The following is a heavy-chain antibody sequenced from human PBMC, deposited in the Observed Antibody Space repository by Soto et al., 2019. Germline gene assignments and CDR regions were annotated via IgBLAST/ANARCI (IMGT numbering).Heavy chain of an antibody. D-gene: IGHD6-19*01. V-gene: IGHV4-59*01. J-gene: IGHJ5*02. CDR3: AYSSDENWFDP. CDR1: GGSISSYY. CDR2: IYYSGST. Sequence: SETLSLTYTVSGGSISSYYWSWIRQPPGKGLEWIGYIYYSGSTNYNPSLKSRVTISVDTSKNQFSLKLSSVTAADTAVYYCAYSSDENWFDPWGQGTLVTVSS.